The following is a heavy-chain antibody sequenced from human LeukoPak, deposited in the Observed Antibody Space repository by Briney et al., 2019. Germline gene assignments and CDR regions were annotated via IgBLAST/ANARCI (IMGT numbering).Heavy chain of an antibody. D-gene: IGHD2-21*01. CDR2: LFYNGPS. V-gene: IGHV4-38-2*01. CDR3: ARLWFEYWIDP. CDR1: GVSISDGFY. J-gene: IGHJ5*02. Sequence: PSETLSLTCAVSGVSISDGFYWGWIRQPPGKGLEWIGSLFYNGPSYYNPSLESRVIITMDTSKNHFFLKLTSVTAADTAVYFCARLWFEYWIDPWGQGALVNVS.